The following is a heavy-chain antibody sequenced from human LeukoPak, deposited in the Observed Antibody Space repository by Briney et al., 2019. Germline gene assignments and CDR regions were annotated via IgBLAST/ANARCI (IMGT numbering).Heavy chain of an antibody. CDR2: IKQDGSEK. J-gene: IGHJ4*02. D-gene: IGHD3-10*01. Sequence: GALRLSCAASGFTFSSYWMSWVRQAPGKGLEWVANIKQDGSEKYYVDSVKGRFTISRDNAKNSLYLQMNSLRAEDTAVYYCALMVRGVMIDYWGQGTLVTVSS. CDR3: ALMVRGVMIDY. CDR1: GFTFSSYW. V-gene: IGHV3-7*01.